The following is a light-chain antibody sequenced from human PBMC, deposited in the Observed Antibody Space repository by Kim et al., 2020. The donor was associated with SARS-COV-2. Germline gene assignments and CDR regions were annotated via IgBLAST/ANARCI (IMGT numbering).Light chain of an antibody. Sequence: GDRVTVTCRASQSIRSYLNWYQQKPGKAPKLLIYAASSLQSGVPSRFSGSGSGTDFTLTISSLQPEDSATYLCQQSYSIPYTFGQGTKLEI. V-gene: IGKV1-39*01. CDR1: QSIRSY. CDR2: AAS. CDR3: QQSYSIPYT. J-gene: IGKJ2*01.